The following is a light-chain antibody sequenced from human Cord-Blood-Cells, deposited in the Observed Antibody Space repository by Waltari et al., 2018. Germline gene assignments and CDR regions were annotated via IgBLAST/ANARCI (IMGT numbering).Light chain of an antibody. CDR1: SSDVGSYNL. CDR3: CSYAGSSTLV. J-gene: IGLJ2*01. CDR2: EVS. V-gene: IGLV2-23*02. Sequence: QSALTQPASVSGSPGQPITIACTGTSSDVGSYNLVSWYQQHPGKAPKRMIYEVSKRPSWVSNRFSGSKSGNTASLTISGLQAEDEADYYCCSYAGSSTLVFGGGTKLTVL.